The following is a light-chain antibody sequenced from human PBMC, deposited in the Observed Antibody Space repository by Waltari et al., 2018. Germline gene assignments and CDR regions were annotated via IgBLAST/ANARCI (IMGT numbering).Light chain of an antibody. J-gene: IGKJ2*01. CDR3: QQYYTSPYT. Sequence: DIVMTQSPDSLAVSLGERPTIHFQDRESVLFTPRHKNHLAWYQQKPGHPPKLLLYWASTRESGVPDRFSGSGSGTDFTLTISSLQAEDVAVYYCQQYYTSPYTFGQGTKLEIK. V-gene: IGKV4-1*01. CDR1: ESVLFTPRHKNH. CDR2: WAS.